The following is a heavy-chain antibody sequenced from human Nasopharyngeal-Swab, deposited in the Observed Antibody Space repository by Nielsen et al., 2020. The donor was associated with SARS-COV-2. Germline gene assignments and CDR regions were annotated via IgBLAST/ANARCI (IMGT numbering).Heavy chain of an antibody. CDR3: ARDQLTGYSSGWFTFDY. V-gene: IGHV7-4-1*02. CDR2: INTNTGNP. J-gene: IGHJ4*02. CDR1: GYTFTSYG. D-gene: IGHD6-19*01. Sequence: ASVKVSCKASGYTFTSYGISWVRQAPGQGLEWMGWINTNTGNPTYAQGFTGRFVFSLDTSVSTAYLQISSLKAEDTAVYYCARDQLTGYSSGWFTFDYWGQGTLVTVSS.